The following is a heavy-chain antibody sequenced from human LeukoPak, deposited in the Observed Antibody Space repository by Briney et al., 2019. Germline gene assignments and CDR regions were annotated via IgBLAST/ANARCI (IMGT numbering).Heavy chain of an antibody. V-gene: IGHV1-69*13. CDR2: IIPIFGTA. J-gene: IGHJ4*02. D-gene: IGHD6-19*01. CDR1: GGTFSSYA. Sequence: ASVKVSCKASGGTFSSYAISWVRQAPGQGLELMGGIIPIFGTANYAQKFQGRVTITADESTSTAYMELSSLRSEDTAVYSCAREGRTGYSSGWLDYWGQGTLVTVSS. CDR3: AREGRTGYSSGWLDY.